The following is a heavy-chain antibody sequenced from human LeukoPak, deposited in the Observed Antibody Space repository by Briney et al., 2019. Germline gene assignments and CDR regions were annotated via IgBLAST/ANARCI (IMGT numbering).Heavy chain of an antibody. J-gene: IGHJ4*02. V-gene: IGHV3-23*01. CDR1: GFTFTNSA. Sequence: GGSLRLSYAASGFTFTNSAMTWVRQAPGKGLEWVSAINANGGSTYYADSVQGRFTISRDNSKNTLYLQMNSLRVEDTALYYCARDRPHFDYWGQGTLVTVSS. CDR2: INANGGST. CDR3: ARDRPHFDY.